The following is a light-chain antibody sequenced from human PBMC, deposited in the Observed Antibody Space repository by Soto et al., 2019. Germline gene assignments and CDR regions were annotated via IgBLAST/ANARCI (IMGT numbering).Light chain of an antibody. J-gene: IGKJ1*01. CDR2: GAS. Sequence: ERLSTQSPTTLSVSPGERATLSCRASQSVSSNLAWYQQRPGQAPRLLIYGASTRATGIPARFSGSGSGTEFTLTISSLQSEDFAVYYCQQYNNWPGTFGQGTKVDI. V-gene: IGKV3-15*01. CDR3: QQYNNWPGT. CDR1: QSVSSN.